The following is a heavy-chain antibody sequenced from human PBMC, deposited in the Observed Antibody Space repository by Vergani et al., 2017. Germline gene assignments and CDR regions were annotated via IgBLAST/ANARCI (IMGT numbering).Heavy chain of an antibody. D-gene: IGHD5-18*01. CDR1: GFTFSNRW. CDR2: IKYDGSKK. V-gene: IGHV3-7*01. CDR3: ARSPHGYTYGGYISQFDP. Sequence: EVQLVASGGGLVQRGGSLRLPCEASGFTFSNRWMTWVRQAPGKGLEWVANIKYDGSKKNYVDSVKGRFTISRDNAKNSLYLQMNNLRVEDTAVYFCARSPHGYTYGGYISQFDPWGQGTLVTVSS. J-gene: IGHJ5*02.